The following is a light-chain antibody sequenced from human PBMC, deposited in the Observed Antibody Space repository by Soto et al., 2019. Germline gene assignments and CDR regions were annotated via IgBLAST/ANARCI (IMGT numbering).Light chain of an antibody. J-gene: IGKJ2*01. V-gene: IGKV1-5*01. Sequence: DIQMTQSPSTLSASVGDSVTITCRASQSISTRLAWYQQKPGKAPNLLIYDVSSLESGVPSRFSGGGSGTEFTLTISSLQPDDFATYYCQQYNSYPRTFGQGTKLEIK. CDR2: DVS. CDR3: QQYNSYPRT. CDR1: QSISTR.